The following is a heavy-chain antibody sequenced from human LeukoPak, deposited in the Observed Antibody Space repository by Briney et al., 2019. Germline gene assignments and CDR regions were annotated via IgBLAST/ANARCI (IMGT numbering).Heavy chain of an antibody. CDR2: ISSSSSTI. CDR1: GFTFSSYN. CDR3: ARDLTLGYCSSTSCYYYYGMDV. J-gene: IGHJ6*02. V-gene: IGHV3-48*04. D-gene: IGHD2-2*01. Sequence: PGGSLRLSCAASGFTFSSYNMNWVRQAPGKGLEWVSYISSSSSTIYYADSVKGRFTISKDNAKNSLYLQMNSLRAEDTAVYYCARDLTLGYCSSTSCYYYYGMDVWGQGTTVTVSS.